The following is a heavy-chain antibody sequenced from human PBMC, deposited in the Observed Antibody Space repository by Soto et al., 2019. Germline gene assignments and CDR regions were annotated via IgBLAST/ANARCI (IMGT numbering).Heavy chain of an antibody. CDR3: ARGTQGGYCSGGSCYSENDS. Sequence: PSETLSLTCAVYGGSFSGYYWSWIRQPPWEGLEWIGEINHSGSTNYNPSLKSRVTISVDTSKNQFSLKLTSVTAADTAVYYCARGTQGGYCSGGSCYSENDSWGQGALVTVSS. D-gene: IGHD2-15*01. J-gene: IGHJ4*02. V-gene: IGHV4-34*01. CDR2: INHSGST. CDR1: GGSFSGYY.